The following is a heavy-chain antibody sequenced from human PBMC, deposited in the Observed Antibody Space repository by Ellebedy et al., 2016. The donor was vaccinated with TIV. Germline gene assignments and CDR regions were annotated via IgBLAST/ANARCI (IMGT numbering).Heavy chain of an antibody. CDR2: IYSGDGT. D-gene: IGHD1-26*01. Sequence: GESLKISCAPSGFTVSSNYMSWVRQAPGKGLEWASVIYSGDGTYYSDSVKDRFTISRDNSKNTLYLQMNSLRAEDTAVYYCASGSYYIDLIDYWGQGTLVTVSS. V-gene: IGHV3-66*01. CDR1: GFTVSSNY. J-gene: IGHJ4*02. CDR3: ASGSYYIDLIDY.